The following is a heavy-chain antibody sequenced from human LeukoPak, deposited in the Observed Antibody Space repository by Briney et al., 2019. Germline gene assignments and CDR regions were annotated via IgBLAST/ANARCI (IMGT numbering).Heavy chain of an antibody. CDR3: ARDPSNSVGNRVYFDF. CDR2: ISSYDGTT. Sequence: ASVKVSCKASGYTFRSHAISWVRQAPGQGLEWMGWISSYDGTTKYAQKFQGRVTLTTDTSTRTAYMELRNLRSDDTAVYYCARDPSNSVGNRVYFDFWGQGTLVTVSS. V-gene: IGHV1-18*01. J-gene: IGHJ4*02. CDR1: GYTFRSHA. D-gene: IGHD5/OR15-5a*01.